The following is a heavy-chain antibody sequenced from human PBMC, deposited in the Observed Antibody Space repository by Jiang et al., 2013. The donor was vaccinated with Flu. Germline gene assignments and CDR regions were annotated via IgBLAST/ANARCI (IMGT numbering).Heavy chain of an antibody. CDR3: ARSLSMWVSYYDSSGADY. J-gene: IGHJ4*02. CDR2: IYTSGST. D-gene: IGHD3-22*01. Sequence: GLVKPSQTLSLTCTVSGGSISSGSYYWSWIRQPAGKGLEWIGRIYTSGSTNYNPSLKSRVTISVDTSKNQFSLKLSSVTAADTAVYYCARSLSMWVSYYDSSGADYWGQGTLVTVSS. CDR1: GGSISSGSYY. V-gene: IGHV4-61*02.